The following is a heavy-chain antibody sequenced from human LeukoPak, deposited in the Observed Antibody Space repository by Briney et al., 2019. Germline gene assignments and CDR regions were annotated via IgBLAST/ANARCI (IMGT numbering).Heavy chain of an antibody. CDR3: ARASVTYYGSGSFFQ. J-gene: IGHJ4*02. V-gene: IGHV4-34*01. CDR2: INHSGST. D-gene: IGHD3-10*01. Sequence: SEALSLTCAVYGGSFSGYYWSWIRQPPGKGLEWIGEINHSGSTNYNPSLKSRVTISVDTSKNQFSLNLSSVTAADTAVYSCARASVTYYGSGSFFQWGPGTLVTVSS. CDR1: GGSFSGYY.